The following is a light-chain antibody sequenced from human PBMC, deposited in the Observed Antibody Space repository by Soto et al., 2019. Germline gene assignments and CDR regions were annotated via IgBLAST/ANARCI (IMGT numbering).Light chain of an antibody. V-gene: IGKV3-15*01. CDR2: GAS. Sequence: ETVMTQSPATLSVSPGERATLSCRASQSVNRNLAWYQQKPGQAPRLLIYGASTRATGIPARFSGSGSGTEFILTISSLQSEDFAVYHCQQYNNWPSFGQGTKVDIK. J-gene: IGKJ1*01. CDR1: QSVNRN. CDR3: QQYNNWPS.